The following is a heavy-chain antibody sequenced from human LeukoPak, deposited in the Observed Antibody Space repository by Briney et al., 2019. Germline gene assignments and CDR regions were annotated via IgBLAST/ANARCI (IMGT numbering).Heavy chain of an antibody. J-gene: IGHJ6*02. D-gene: IGHD3-22*01. CDR2: FDPEDGET. CDR1: GYTLTELS. CDR3: ATAQRTGDSSGYHYYYYGMDV. V-gene: IGHV1-24*01. Sequence: GASVKVSCKVSGYTLTELSMHWVRQAPGKGLEWMGGFDPEDGETIYAQKFQGRVTMTEDTSTDTAYMELSSLRSEDTAVYYCATAQRTGDSSGYHYYYYGMDVWGQGTTVTVSS.